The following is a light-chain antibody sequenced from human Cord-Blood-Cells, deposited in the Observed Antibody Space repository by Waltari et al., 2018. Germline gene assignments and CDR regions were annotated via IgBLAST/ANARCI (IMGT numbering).Light chain of an antibody. Sequence: SSELTQDPAVSVALGQPVRITCQGDSLRSYYASWYQQKRGQAPVLVIYGKNNRPSGIPDRFSGSSSGNTASLTITGAQAEDEADYYCNSRDSSGNHLVFGGGTKLTVL. CDR2: GKN. J-gene: IGLJ2*01. CDR1: SLRSYY. CDR3: NSRDSSGNHLV. V-gene: IGLV3-19*01.